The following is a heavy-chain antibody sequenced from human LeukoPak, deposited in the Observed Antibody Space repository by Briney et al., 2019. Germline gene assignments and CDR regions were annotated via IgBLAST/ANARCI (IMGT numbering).Heavy chain of an antibody. J-gene: IGHJ6*02. CDR3: AAGHYDSSGYYPPQDYYYYGMDV. D-gene: IGHD3-22*01. CDR2: IVVGSGNT. Sequence: SVKVSCKASGFTFTSSAVQWVRQARGQRLEWIGWIVVGSGNTNYAQKFPERVTITRDMSTSTAYMELSGLRSEDTAVYYCAAGHYDSSGYYPPQDYYYYGMDVWGQGTTVTVSS. V-gene: IGHV1-58*01. CDR1: GFTFTSSA.